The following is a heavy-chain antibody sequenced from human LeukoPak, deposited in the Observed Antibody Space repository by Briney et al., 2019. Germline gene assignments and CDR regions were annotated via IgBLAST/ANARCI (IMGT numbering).Heavy chain of an antibody. CDR1: GFTFSSYA. CDR3: AKGQSGDEPFDC. CDR2: ISGSGGST. D-gene: IGHD5-12*01. J-gene: IGHJ4*02. V-gene: IGHV3-23*01. Sequence: GGSLRLSCAASGFTFSSYAMSWVRQAPGKGLEWVSAISGSGGSTYYADSVRGRFTISRDNSTNTLYLQMNSLRAEDTAVYYCAKGQSGDEPFDCWGQGTLVSVSS.